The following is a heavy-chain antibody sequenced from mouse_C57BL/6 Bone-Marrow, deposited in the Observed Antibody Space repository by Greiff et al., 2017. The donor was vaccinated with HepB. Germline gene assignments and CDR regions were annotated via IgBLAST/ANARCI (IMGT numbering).Heavy chain of an antibody. CDR3: SRERGGSPAWFAY. J-gene: IGHJ3*01. V-gene: IGHV5-9-1*02. CDR1: GFTFSSYA. CDR2: ISSGGDYT. D-gene: IGHD1-1*01. Sequence: DVKLVESGEGLVKPGGSLKLSCAASGFTFSSYAMPWVRQTPEKRLEWVAYISSGGDYTHYADTVKGRFTISRDNARNTLYLQMSSLKSEDTAMYYCSRERGGSPAWFAYWGQGTLVTVSA.